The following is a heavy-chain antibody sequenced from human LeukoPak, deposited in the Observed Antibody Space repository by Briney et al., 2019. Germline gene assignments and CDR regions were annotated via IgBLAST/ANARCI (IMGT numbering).Heavy chain of an antibody. CDR2: ISSNGGST. V-gene: IGHV3-64*01. J-gene: IGHJ3*02. CDR3: ARGGPDAFDI. Sequence: GGSLRLSCAASGFTFSSYAMHWVRQAPGKGLEYVSAISSNGGSTYYANSVKGRFTIPRDNSKNTLYLQMGSLRAEDMAVYYCARGGPDAFDIWGQGTMVTVSS. CDR1: GFTFSSYA.